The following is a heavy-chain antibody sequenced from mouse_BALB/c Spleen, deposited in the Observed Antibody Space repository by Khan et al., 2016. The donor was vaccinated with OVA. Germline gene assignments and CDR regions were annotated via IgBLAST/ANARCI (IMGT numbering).Heavy chain of an antibody. D-gene: IGHD2-10*01. CDR1: GFSLTNYG. Sequence: QVQLKESGPGLVAPSQSLSITCTISGFSLTNYGVHWVRQPPGKGLEWLVVIWSAGSTTYNSTLKSRLSISKDNSKSQVFLKMNSLQTDDTAIYYCARQPYYHYYIMDYWGQGISVTVSS. V-gene: IGHV2-6-1*01. CDR2: IWSAGST. J-gene: IGHJ4*01. CDR3: ARQPYYHYYIMDY.